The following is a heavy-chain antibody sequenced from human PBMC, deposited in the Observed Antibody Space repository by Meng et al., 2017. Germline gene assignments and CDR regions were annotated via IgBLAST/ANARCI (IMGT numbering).Heavy chain of an antibody. D-gene: IGHD4-17*01. V-gene: IGHV1-69*01. CDR3: ARDYGDYAWIAKRWFDP. Sequence: QVQRVESGAEVQKPGPEVKVSCKASGGPFSSYAISWVRQAPGQGLEWMGGIIPIFGTANYAQKFQGRVTINADESTSTAYMELSSLRSEDTAVYYCARDYGDYAWIAKRWFDPWGQGTLVTVSS. J-gene: IGHJ5*02. CDR2: IIPIFGTA. CDR1: GGPFSSYA.